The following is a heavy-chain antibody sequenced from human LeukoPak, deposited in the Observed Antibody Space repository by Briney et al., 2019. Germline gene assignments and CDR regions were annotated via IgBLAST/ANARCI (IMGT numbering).Heavy chain of an antibody. CDR1: GFTFSSYW. CDR2: ISRSSFFM. J-gene: IGHJ4*02. CDR3: ARGEHGDSVVGY. V-gene: IGHV3-21*01. D-gene: IGHD4-17*01. Sequence: GSLRLSCAASGFTFSSYWMNWVRQAPGKGLEWVSSISRSSFFMYYADSIKGRFTISRDNAKKSLYLQMNSLSAEDTAVYYCARGEHGDSVVGYWGQGTLVTVSS.